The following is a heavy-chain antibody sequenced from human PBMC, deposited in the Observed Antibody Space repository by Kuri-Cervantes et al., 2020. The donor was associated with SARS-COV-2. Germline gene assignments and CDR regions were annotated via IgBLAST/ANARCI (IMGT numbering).Heavy chain of an antibody. J-gene: IGHJ4*01. CDR2: ISNANYI. CDR1: GFTFSSYA. CDR3: ARGCGGDCYDFDL. V-gene: IGHV3-21*01. Sequence: LSLTCVASGFTFSSYAMNWVRQAPGKGLEWVSSISNANYIYQLDSLKGRFTISRDVAKNTLYLEMNRLRAEDTAVYYCARGCGGDCYDFDLWGQGTLVTVSS. D-gene: IGHD2-21*02.